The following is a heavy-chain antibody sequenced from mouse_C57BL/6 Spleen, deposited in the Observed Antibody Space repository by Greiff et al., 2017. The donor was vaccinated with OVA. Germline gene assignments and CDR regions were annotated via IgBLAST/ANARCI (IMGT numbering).Heavy chain of an antibody. Sequence: EVQLQQSGAELVRPGASVKLSCTASGFNIKDDYMHWVKQRPEQGLEWIGWIDPENGDTEYASKFQGKATITADTSSNTAYLQLSSLTSEDTAVYYCTRYYGSSSWYFDVWGTGTTVTVSS. V-gene: IGHV14-4*01. D-gene: IGHD1-1*01. CDR2: IDPENGDT. CDR1: GFNIKDDY. CDR3: TRYYGSSSWYFDV. J-gene: IGHJ1*03.